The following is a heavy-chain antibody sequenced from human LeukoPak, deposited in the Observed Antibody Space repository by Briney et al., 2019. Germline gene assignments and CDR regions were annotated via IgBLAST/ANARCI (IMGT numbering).Heavy chain of an antibody. J-gene: IGHJ5*02. Sequence: GASMTVSCKASGYTFTGYYLHWVRQAPGQGLEWMGWINPGSGDTNYAQKFQGRITMTRDTSISTAYMELSSLRSDDTAVYYCARGLANFAGSYYRGNLGPNWLDPWGQGTLVTVSS. D-gene: IGHD3-10*01. CDR2: INPGSGDT. V-gene: IGHV1-2*02. CDR1: GYTFTGYY. CDR3: ARGLANFAGSYYRGNLGPNWLDP.